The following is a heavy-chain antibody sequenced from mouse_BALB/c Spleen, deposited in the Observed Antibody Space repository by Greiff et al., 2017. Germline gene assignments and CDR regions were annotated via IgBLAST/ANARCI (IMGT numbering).Heavy chain of an antibody. J-gene: IGHJ1*01. CDR3: ARNYGNYWYFDV. V-gene: IGHV3-2*02. CDR1: GYSITSDYA. Sequence: EVKLMESGPDLVKPSQSLSLTCTVTGYSITSDYAWNWIRQFPGNKLEWMGYISYSGSTSYNPSLKSRISITRDTSKNQFFLQLNSVTTEDTATYYCARNYGNYWYFDVWGAGTTVTVSS. CDR2: ISYSGST. D-gene: IGHD2-1*01.